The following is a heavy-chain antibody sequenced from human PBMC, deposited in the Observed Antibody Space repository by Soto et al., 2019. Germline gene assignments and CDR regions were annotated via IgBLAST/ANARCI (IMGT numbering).Heavy chain of an antibody. J-gene: IGHJ4*02. Sequence: QVQLVESGGGVVQPGRSLRLSCAASGFTFSSYGMHWVRQAPGKGLEWVAVISYDGSNKYYADSAKGRFTISRDNSKNTLYLQMHSLRAEDKAVYYCAKDIERSGLYWPAPLDYWGQGTLVTVSS. CDR3: AKDIERSGLYWPAPLDY. D-gene: IGHD6-25*01. V-gene: IGHV3-30*18. CDR2: ISYDGSNK. CDR1: GFTFSSYG.